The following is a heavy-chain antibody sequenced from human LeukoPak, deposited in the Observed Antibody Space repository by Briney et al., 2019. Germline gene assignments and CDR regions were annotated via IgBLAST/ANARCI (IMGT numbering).Heavy chain of an antibody. CDR3: AKTGTTHYYFDY. J-gene: IGHJ4*02. V-gene: IGHV3-30*02. D-gene: IGHD1-7*01. CDR1: GFTFDDYA. Sequence: RGSLRLSCAASGFTFDDYAMHWVRQAPGKGLEWVAFIQYDGSYEYYADSVKGRFTISRDDSKNSLYLQMNSLRAEDTALYYCAKTGTTHYYFDYWGQGTLVTVSS. CDR2: IQYDGSYE.